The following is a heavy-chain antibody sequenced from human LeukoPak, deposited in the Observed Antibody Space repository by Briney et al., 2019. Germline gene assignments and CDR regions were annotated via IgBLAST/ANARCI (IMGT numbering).Heavy chain of an antibody. J-gene: IGHJ4*02. Sequence: SETLSLTCTVSGGSISSSSYYWGWIRQPPGKGLEWIGSIYYSGSTYYNPSLKSRVTISVDTSKNQFSLKLSSVTAADTAVYYCARLRTAMGNYFDYWGQGTLVTVSS. V-gene: IGHV4-39*01. CDR2: IYYSGST. D-gene: IGHD5-18*01. CDR3: ARLRTAMGNYFDY. CDR1: GGSISSSSYY.